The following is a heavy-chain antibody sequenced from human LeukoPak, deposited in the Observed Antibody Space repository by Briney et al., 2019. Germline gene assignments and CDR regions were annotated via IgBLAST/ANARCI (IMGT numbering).Heavy chain of an antibody. Sequence: GGSLRLSCAASGFTFDEYAMHWVRQAPGKGLEWVSLISWDGASAYYADSVKGRFTISRDNSKNTLYLQMNSLRVEDTAVYYCARDSQYCSSGSCSPGASDIWGQGTMVTVSS. CDR2: ISWDGASA. CDR3: ARDSQYCSSGSCSPGASDI. D-gene: IGHD2-15*01. CDR1: GFTFDEYA. J-gene: IGHJ3*02. V-gene: IGHV3-43D*03.